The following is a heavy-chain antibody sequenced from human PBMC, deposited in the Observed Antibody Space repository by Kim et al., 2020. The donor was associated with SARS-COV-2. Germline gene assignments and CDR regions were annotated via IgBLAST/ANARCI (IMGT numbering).Heavy chain of an antibody. Sequence: VQGRFTISRDNSKNTLYLQMNSLRAEDTAVYYCAKEYGTYYYDSSGYYDYWGQGTLVTVSS. CDR3: AKEYGTYYYDSSGYYDY. V-gene: IGHV3-23*01. D-gene: IGHD3-22*01. J-gene: IGHJ4*02.